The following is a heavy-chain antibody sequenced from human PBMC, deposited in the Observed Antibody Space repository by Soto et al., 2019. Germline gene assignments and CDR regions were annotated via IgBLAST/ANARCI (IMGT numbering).Heavy chain of an antibody. Sequence: GGSLRLSCEATGFTFRRHEMNWIRQTPGKRLEWIAKISGSGSTINYADSVKGRFTISRDNVQRTLHLQMDSLRVEDTGVYYSARGGVCWGRGTLVTVSS. V-gene: IGHV3-48*03. J-gene: IGHJ1*01. CDR2: ISGSGSTI. D-gene: IGHD3-10*01. CDR3: ARGGVC. CDR1: GFTFRRHE.